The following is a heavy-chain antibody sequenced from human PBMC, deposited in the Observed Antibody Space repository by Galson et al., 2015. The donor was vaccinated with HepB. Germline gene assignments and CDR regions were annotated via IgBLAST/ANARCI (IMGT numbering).Heavy chain of an antibody. V-gene: IGHV3-33*08. Sequence: SLRLSCAASGFTFSSYGMHWVRQAPGKGLEWVAVIYYDGSNKYYADSVKGRFTISRDNSKNTLYLQMNSLRSEDTAVYYCARDQGPSGEGWFDPWGQGTLVTVSS. CDR1: GFTFSSYG. CDR2: IYYDGSNK. CDR3: ARDQGPSGEGWFDP. D-gene: IGHD3-10*01. J-gene: IGHJ5*02.